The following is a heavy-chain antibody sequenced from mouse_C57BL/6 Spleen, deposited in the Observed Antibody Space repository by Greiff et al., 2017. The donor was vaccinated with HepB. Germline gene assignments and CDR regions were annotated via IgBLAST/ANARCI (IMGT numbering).Heavy chain of an antibody. V-gene: IGHV1-85*01. J-gene: IGHJ2*01. CDR2: IYPRDGST. CDR3: PYGDYFDY. Sequence: LVESGPELVKPGASVKLSCKASGYTFTSYDINWVKQRPGQGLEWIGWIYPRDGSTKYNEKFKGKATLTVDTSSSTAYMELHSLTSEDSAVYFCPYGDYFDYWGQGTTLTVSS. D-gene: IGHD1-1*01. CDR1: GYTFTSYD.